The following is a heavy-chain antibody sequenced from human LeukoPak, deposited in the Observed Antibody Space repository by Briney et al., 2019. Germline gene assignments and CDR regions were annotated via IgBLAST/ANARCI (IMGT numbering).Heavy chain of an antibody. D-gene: IGHD3-10*01. J-gene: IGHJ5*02. CDR1: GFTFSSYE. CDR2: IKSKTDGGTT. CDR3: TTDDPPTYYYGSGSYYVDP. Sequence: KPGGSLGLSCAASGFTFSSYEMNWVRQAPGKGLEWVGRIKSKTDGGTTDYAAPVKGRFTISRDDSKNTLYLQMNSLKTEDTAVYYCTTDDPPTYYYGSGSYYVDPWGQGTLVTVSS. V-gene: IGHV3-15*01.